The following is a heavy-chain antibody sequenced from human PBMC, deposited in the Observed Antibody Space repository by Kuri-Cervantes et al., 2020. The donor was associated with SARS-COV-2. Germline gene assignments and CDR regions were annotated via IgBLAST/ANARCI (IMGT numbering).Heavy chain of an antibody. D-gene: IGHD5-18*01. CDR1: GITFSRYW. Sequence: GGSLRLSCVASGITFSRYWMYWVRQPPGKGLVWVSRINSDGSTTTYADFVKGRFTISRDNAKNTVYLQMNSLRAEDTAVYHCASDLHTGGAPDGYHFYGLDVWGQGTTVTVSS. CDR2: INSDGSTT. CDR3: ASDLHTGGAPDGYHFYGLDV. V-gene: IGHV3-74*03. J-gene: IGHJ6*02.